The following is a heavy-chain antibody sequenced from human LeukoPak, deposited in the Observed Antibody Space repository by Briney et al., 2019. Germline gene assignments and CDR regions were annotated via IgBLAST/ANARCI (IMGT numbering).Heavy chain of an antibody. CDR3: ARSDYGDYYFDY. CDR2: ISDDGNNG. D-gene: IGHD4-17*01. Sequence: GGSLRLSCAAPGFPFSRHAIHWVRQAPGKGLEWVALISDDGNNGHYADSEKGRFIISRDNSKNTLYLQMNSLRPEDTAVYYCARSDYGDYYFDYWGQGTLVTVSS. V-gene: IGHV3-30-3*01. CDR1: GFPFSRHA. J-gene: IGHJ4*02.